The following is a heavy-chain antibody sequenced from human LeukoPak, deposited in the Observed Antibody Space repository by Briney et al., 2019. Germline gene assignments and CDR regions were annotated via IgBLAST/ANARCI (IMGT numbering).Heavy chain of an antibody. V-gene: IGHV4-4*07. CDR3: ARDDYYDSSGYRNAFDI. J-gene: IGHJ3*02. CDR2: FYTSGST. CDR1: GGSIRSYY. Sequence: PSETLSLTCTVSGGSIRSYYWSWIRQPAGQGLEWIGRFYTSGSTNYNPSLKSRATMSVDTSKNQFSLKLSSVSAADTAVYFCARDDYYDSSGYRNAFDIWGQGTVVTVSS. D-gene: IGHD3-22*01.